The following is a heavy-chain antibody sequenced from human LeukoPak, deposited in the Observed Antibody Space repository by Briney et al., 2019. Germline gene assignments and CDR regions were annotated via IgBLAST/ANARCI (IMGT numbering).Heavy chain of an antibody. CDR3: ARDLDTSGWCNFDY. D-gene: IGHD6-19*01. V-gene: IGHV4-4*07. CDR1: GGSISSYY. Sequence: NPSETLSLTCTVSGGSISSYYWSWIRQPAGKGLEWIGRIYSGGSTNYNPSLKSRVTISVDTSKNQFSLKLTFVTAADTAVYYCARDLDTSGWCNFDYWGQGALVTVSS. J-gene: IGHJ4*02. CDR2: IYSGGST.